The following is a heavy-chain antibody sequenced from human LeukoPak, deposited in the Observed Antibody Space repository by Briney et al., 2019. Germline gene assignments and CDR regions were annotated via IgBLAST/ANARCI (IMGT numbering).Heavy chain of an antibody. Sequence: GGSLRLSCAASGFTFSSYSVSWVRQAPGKGLEWVSGISGSGVRTYYADSVQGRFTISRDNSKNTLYLQMNGLRAEDTAVYYCARKGQGSNWAAEYFQNWGQGTLVTVSS. CDR3: ARKGQGSNWAAEYFQN. J-gene: IGHJ1*01. CDR1: GFTFSSYS. CDR2: ISGSGVRT. V-gene: IGHV3-23*01. D-gene: IGHD6-13*01.